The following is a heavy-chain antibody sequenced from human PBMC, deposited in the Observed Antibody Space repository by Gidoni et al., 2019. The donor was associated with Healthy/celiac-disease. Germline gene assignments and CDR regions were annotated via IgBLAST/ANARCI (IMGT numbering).Heavy chain of an antibody. CDR3: VRDRPLISMVPFDI. CDR1: GFAFNNYS. CDR2: ISSSGDYI. J-gene: IGHJ3*02. D-gene: IGHD3-10*01. Sequence: EVQLVESGGGLVQPGGSLRLSCASSGFAFNNYSMNLVRQAPGKGLEWVSTISSSGDYIYYAYSVKGRFTISRDNAKNSLYLQMNSLRAGDTAVYYCVRDRPLISMVPFDIWGQGTMVTVSS. V-gene: IGHV3-21*01.